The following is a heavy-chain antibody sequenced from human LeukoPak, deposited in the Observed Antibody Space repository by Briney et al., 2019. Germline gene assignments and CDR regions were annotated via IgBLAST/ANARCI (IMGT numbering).Heavy chain of an antibody. D-gene: IGHD6-13*01. Sequence: GGSLRLSCAASGFTFSSYAMSWVRQAPGKGLEWVSGITGSGGSTNYADSVKGRFTISRDNSKNTLYLQMNSLRAEDTAVYYCAKDRASQQPYYFDDWGQGTLVTVSS. V-gene: IGHV3-23*01. CDR1: GFTFSSYA. CDR3: AKDRASQQPYYFDD. J-gene: IGHJ4*02. CDR2: ITGSGGST.